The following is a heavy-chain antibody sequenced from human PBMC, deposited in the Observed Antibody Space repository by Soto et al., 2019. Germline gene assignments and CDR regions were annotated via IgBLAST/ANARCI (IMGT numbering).Heavy chain of an antibody. D-gene: IGHD6-13*01. J-gene: IGHJ6*02. Sequence: PGGSLRLSCAASGFAFSGSAMYWVRQASGKGPEWVGRIRSKGHNYATEYAASVKGRFTISRDDSKNTAYLQMNSLRAEDTAVYYCARDSQQLVDYYYYGMDVWGQGTTVTVSS. CDR2: IRSKGHNYAT. CDR1: GFAFSGSA. CDR3: ARDSQQLVDYYYYGMDV. V-gene: IGHV3-73*01.